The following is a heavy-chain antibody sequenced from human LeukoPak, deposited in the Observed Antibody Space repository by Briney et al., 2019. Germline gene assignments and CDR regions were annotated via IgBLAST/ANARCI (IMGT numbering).Heavy chain of an antibody. CDR3: ARVFGYGDHTYFDY. D-gene: IGHD4-17*01. Sequence: PSETLSLTCTVSGGPISSSSYYWGWIPPPPGKGPEWIGSIYYSGSTYYNPSLKSRVTVSVDTSKNQFSLKLSSVTAADTAVYYCARVFGYGDHTYFDYWGQGTLVTVS. V-gene: IGHV4-39*01. CDR2: IYYSGST. J-gene: IGHJ4*02. CDR1: GGPISSSSYY.